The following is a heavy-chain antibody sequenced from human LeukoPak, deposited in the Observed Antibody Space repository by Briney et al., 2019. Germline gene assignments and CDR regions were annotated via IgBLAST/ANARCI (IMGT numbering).Heavy chain of an antibody. CDR2: IYYNGIT. CDR1: GGSISNYY. V-gene: IGHV4-59*01. J-gene: IGHJ4*02. D-gene: IGHD2-21*02. Sequence: PSETLSLTCAVSGGSISNYYWSWIRQPPGKGLEWIAFIYYNGITNYNPSLRSRVTISVETSKNQFSLKLSSVTAADTAVYYCARAPGVMTAFDYWGQGALVTVSS. CDR3: ARAPGVMTAFDY.